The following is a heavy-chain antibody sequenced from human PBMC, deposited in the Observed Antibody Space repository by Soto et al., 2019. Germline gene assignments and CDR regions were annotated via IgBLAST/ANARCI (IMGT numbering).Heavy chain of an antibody. D-gene: IGHD2-2*01. Sequence: SETLSLTCTVSGGSISSYYWSWIRQPPGKGLEWIGDIYYSGSTNYNPSLKSRVTISVDTSKNQFSLKLSSVTAADTAVYYCAMLLWPHSNWFDPWGQGTLVTVSS. J-gene: IGHJ5*02. V-gene: IGHV4-59*08. CDR3: AMLLWPHSNWFDP. CDR2: IYYSGST. CDR1: GGSISSYY.